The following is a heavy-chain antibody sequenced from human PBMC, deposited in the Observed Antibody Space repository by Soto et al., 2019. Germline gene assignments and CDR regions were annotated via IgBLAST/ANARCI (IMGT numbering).Heavy chain of an antibody. J-gene: IGHJ6*04. CDR1: DKSISKYIC. D-gene: IGHD1-1*01. CDR3: AREGFWKIDS. CDR2: VHHTKFA. V-gene: IGHV4-4*02. Sequence: SGTLSLTCVVSDKSISKYICWNCGRHPPGQGLEWIGEVHHTKFALYNPALRSRVTVSADLFNSKIFLEVHSLGAADTAVYYCAREGFWKIDSWRKGNTVSVSS.